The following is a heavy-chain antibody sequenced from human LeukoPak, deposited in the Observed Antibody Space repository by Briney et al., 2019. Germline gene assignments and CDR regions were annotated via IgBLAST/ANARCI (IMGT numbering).Heavy chain of an antibody. CDR2: IYTSGST. D-gene: IGHD4-17*01. V-gene: IGHV4-4*07. CDR1: GGSISSYY. J-gene: IGHJ4*02. Sequence: SETLSLTCTVSGGSISSYYWSWIRQPAGKGLEWIGRIYTSGSTNYNPSLKSRVAMSVDTSKNQFSLKLSSVTAADTAVYYCARDWVTTRIRSWDYWGQGTLVTVSS. CDR3: ARDWVTTRIRSWDY.